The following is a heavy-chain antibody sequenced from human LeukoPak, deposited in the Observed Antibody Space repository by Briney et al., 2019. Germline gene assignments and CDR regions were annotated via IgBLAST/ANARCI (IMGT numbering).Heavy chain of an antibody. D-gene: IGHD3-22*01. Sequence: GGSLRLSCAASGFTFSDYYMGWIRQAPGKGLEWVSYISNSGTNIYYADSVKGRFTMSRDNAKKSLYLQMNSLRAEDTAVYYCASTNYDSSGYYYPEYFQHWGQGTLVTVSS. CDR1: GFTFSDYY. J-gene: IGHJ1*01. CDR2: ISNSGTNI. CDR3: ASTNYDSSGYYYPEYFQH. V-gene: IGHV3-11*04.